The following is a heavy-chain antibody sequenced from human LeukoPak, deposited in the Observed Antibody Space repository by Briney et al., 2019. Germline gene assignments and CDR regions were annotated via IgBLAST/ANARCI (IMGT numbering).Heavy chain of an antibody. V-gene: IGHV4-30-2*01. CDR3: ARAYTGGSSGYYYMRAGDYFDY. CDR1: GGSISSGGYS. Sequence: SQTLSLTCAVSGGSISSGGYSWSWIRQPPGKGLEWIGYIYHSGSTYYNPSLKSRVTISVDRSKNQFSPKLSSVTAADTAVYYCARAYTGGSSGYYYMRAGDYFDYWGQGTLVTVSS. CDR2: IYHSGST. J-gene: IGHJ4*02. D-gene: IGHD3-22*01.